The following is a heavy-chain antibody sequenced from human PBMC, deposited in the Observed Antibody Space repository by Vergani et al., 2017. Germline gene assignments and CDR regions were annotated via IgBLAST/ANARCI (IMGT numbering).Heavy chain of an antibody. CDR2: VSTGTKSQ. Sequence: QLVESGGGWVQPGGSLRLSCVVSGFDFSSYIMNWVRQAPGKGLEWVSFVSTGTKSQSYAESVKGRFTISRDSAKNSLYLQMDSLRAEDTAVYYCASYGSGFSADYWGQGTLVTVSS. V-gene: IGHV3-48*01. D-gene: IGHD3-10*01. J-gene: IGHJ4*02. CDR3: ASYGSGFSADY. CDR1: GFDFSSYI.